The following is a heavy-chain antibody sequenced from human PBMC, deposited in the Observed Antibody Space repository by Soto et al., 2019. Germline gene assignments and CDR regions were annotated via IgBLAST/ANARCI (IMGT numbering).Heavy chain of an antibody. V-gene: IGHV3-23*01. D-gene: IGHD4-17*01. Sequence: PGGSLILSCAASGFTFSSYAMSWVRQAPGKGLEWVSAISGSGGSTYYADSVKGRFTISRDNSKNTLYLQMNSLRAEDTAVYYCAKDPLAGYYGDYVAFDYWGQGTLVTVSS. J-gene: IGHJ4*02. CDR2: ISGSGGST. CDR3: AKDPLAGYYGDYVAFDY. CDR1: GFTFSSYA.